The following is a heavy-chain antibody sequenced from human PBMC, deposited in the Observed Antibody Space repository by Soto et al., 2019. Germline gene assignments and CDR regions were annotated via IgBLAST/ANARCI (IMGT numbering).Heavy chain of an antibody. Sequence: QVQLVQSEAAEKKPGASVTVSGKASGDTFTAYVIHWVRQAPGQRLEWMGWINAGNGITKYSQKLQGRVIITRDTSARTAYMELSGFRSEDTAVYGCARLPSCVGSATMLVCGQGTLVSVSS. D-gene: IGHD3-22*01. V-gene: IGHV1-3*05. CDR1: GDTFTAYV. CDR2: INAGNGIT. CDR3: ARLPSCVGSATMLV. J-gene: IGHJ4*02.